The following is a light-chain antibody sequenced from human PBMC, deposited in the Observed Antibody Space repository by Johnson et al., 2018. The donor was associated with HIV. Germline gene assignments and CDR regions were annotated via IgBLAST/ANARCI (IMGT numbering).Light chain of an antibody. V-gene: IGLV1-51*01. CDR1: SSNIGNNY. CDR3: GTWDSSLSAGQV. J-gene: IGLJ1*01. Sequence: QSVLTQPPSVSAAPGQKVTISCSGSSSNIGNNYVSWYQHLPGAAPKLLIYDNNKRPSGIPDRFSGSKSGTSATLGITGLQTGDAADYYCGTWDSSLSAGQVFGTGTKVTVL. CDR2: DNN.